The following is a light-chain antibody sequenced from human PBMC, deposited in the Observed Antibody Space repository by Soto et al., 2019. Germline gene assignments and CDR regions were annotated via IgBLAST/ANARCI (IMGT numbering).Light chain of an antibody. V-gene: IGKV3-15*01. CDR3: QQYDVWPALT. CDR2: GAS. Sequence: EKALTQSPVTLSLSPGERATLSCRASQSVSSNLAWYQQRPGQAPRLLIYGASTRASGVPDRFSGSGSGTEFILTISSLQSEDSAVYCCQQYDVWPALTFGGGTKVDIK. CDR1: QSVSSN. J-gene: IGKJ4*01.